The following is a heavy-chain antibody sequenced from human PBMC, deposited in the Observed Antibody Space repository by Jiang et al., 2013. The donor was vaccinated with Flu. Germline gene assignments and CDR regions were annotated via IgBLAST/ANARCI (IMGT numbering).Heavy chain of an antibody. CDR2: INPNSGGT. CDR3: ASAYDILTGYQNFDY. Sequence: SVKVSCKASGYTFTGYYMHWVRQAPGQGLEWMGWINPNSGGTNYAQKFQGRVTMTRDTSISTAYMELSRLRSDDTAVYYCASAYDILTGYQNFDYWGQGTLVTVSS. CDR1: GYTFTGYY. D-gene: IGHD3-9*01. V-gene: IGHV1-2*02. J-gene: IGHJ4*02.